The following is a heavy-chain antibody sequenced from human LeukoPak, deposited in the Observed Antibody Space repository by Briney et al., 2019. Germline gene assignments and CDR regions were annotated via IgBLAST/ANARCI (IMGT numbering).Heavy chain of an antibody. CDR2: ISISGGTT. D-gene: IGHD4-17*01. Sequence: GGSLRLSCTASAFAFSNHAMSWVRQAPGKGLEWVSSISISGGTTYYADSVKGRFTISRENSKSTLYPQMNNLRADDTAVYYCANEIRPNDYWGQXTLVTVSS. J-gene: IGHJ4*02. V-gene: IGHV3-23*01. CDR1: AFAFSNHA. CDR3: ANEIRPNDY.